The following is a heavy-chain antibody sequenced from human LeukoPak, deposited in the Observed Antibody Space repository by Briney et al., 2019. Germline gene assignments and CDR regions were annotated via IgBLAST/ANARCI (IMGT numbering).Heavy chain of an antibody. CDR2: IYYSGST. D-gene: IGHD2-15*01. CDR3: ASLVCSGGSCYQFDY. CDR1: GGSISSYY. J-gene: IGHJ4*02. V-gene: IGHV4-59*08. Sequence: TSETLSLTCTVSGGSISSYYWSWIRQPPGKGLEWIGYIYYSGSTNYNPSLKSRVTISVDTSKNQFSLKLSSVTAADTAVYYCASLVCSGGSCYQFDYWGQGTLVTVSS.